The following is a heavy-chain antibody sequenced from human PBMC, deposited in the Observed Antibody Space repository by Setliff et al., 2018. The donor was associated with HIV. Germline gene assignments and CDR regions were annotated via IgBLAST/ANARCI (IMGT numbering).Heavy chain of an antibody. D-gene: IGHD6-19*01. J-gene: IGHJ4*02. V-gene: IGHV3-23*01. CDR2: ISGSGGST. CDR1: GFTFSTYP. CDR3: ARAVHSGWYYFDY. Sequence: HPGGSLRLSCAASGFTFSTYPMSWVRQAPGKGLEWVSGISGSGGSTYYADSVKGRFTISRDNSKNTLYLQMNSLRAEDTAVYYCARAVHSGWYYFDYWGQGTLVTVSS.